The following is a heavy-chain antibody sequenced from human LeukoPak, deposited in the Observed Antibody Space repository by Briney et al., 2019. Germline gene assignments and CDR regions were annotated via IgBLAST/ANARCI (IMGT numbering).Heavy chain of an antibody. Sequence: MTSETLSLTCTVSGGSISSSSYYWGWIRQPPGKGLEWIGSIYYSGSTYYNPSLKSRVTISVDTSKNQFSLKLSSVTAADTAVYYCARQGLDGGAFYWGQGTLVAVSS. CDR2: IYYSGST. CDR1: GGSISSSSYY. V-gene: IGHV4-39*01. J-gene: IGHJ4*02. D-gene: IGHD4-23*01. CDR3: ARQGLDGGAFY.